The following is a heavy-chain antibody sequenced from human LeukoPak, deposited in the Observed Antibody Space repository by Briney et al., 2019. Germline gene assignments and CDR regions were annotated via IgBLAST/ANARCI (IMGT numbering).Heavy chain of an antibody. CDR2: INWNGGST. V-gene: IGHV3-20*04. CDR3: ARLTAYYYGSGSYRPQSWFDP. CDR1: GFTFDDYG. D-gene: IGHD3-10*01. J-gene: IGHJ5*02. Sequence: GGSLRLSCAASGFTFDDYGMSWVRQAPGKGLEWVSGINWNGGSTGYADSVKGRFTISRDNAKNSLYLQTNSLRAEDTAVYYCARLTAYYYGSGSYRPQSWFDPWGQGTLVTVSS.